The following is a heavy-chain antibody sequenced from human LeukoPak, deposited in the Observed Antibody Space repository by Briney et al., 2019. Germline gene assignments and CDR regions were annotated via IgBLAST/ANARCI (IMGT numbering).Heavy chain of an antibody. V-gene: IGHV4-59*01. Sequence: PSETLSLTCTVSGGSISSYYWSWIRQPPGKGLEWIGYIYYSGSTNYNPSLKSRVTISVDTSKNQFSLKLSSVTAADTAVYYCARSYGYRWAFDIWGQGTMVTVSS. CDR1: GGSISSYY. D-gene: IGHD5-18*01. J-gene: IGHJ3*02. CDR3: ARSYGYRWAFDI. CDR2: IYYSGST.